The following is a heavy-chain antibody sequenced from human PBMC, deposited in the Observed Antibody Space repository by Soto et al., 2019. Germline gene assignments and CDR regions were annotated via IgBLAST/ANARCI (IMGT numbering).Heavy chain of an antibody. CDR1: GFTFSSYA. CDR2: ISGSGGST. Sequence: GGSLRLSCAASGFTFSSYAMSWVRQAPGKGLEWVSAISGSGGSTYYADSVKGRFTISRDNSKNTLYLQMNSLRAEDTAVYYCAKDLWTTMVRGFGVGPGGDIWGQGTMVTVSS. J-gene: IGHJ3*02. D-gene: IGHD3-10*01. V-gene: IGHV3-23*01. CDR3: AKDLWTTMVRGFGVGPGGDI.